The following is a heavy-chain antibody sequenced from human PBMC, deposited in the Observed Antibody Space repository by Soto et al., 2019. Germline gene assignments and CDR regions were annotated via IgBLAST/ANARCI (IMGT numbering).Heavy chain of an antibody. CDR3: ASGRAMDV. CDR2: VSYDGTNK. CDR1: GFTFSTYP. J-gene: IGHJ6*02. V-gene: IGHV3-30-3*01. Sequence: QVQLVESGGGVVQPGRSLRLSCAASGFTFSTYPMHWVRQAPVKGLEWVAVVSYDGTNKYYADSVKGRFTISRDNSKNTLYLQMNSLRAEDTAVYHCASGRAMDVWGQGTTFTVSS.